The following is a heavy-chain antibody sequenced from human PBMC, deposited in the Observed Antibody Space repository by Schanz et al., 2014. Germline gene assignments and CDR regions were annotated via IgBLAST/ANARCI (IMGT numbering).Heavy chain of an antibody. J-gene: IGHJ5*02. D-gene: IGHD2-8*01. Sequence: EVRLVESGGGLVQPGGSLRLSCVASGFNFYTSAMTWVRQAPGKGLEWVSVISARGEVSKYSDSVKGRFIVSRDNSRATLFLQMDSLRAADTAFYYCAKWEDIVPEPEPMRGWFDPWGQGTLVTVSS. CDR1: GFNFYTSA. V-gene: IGHV3-23*04. CDR2: ISARGEVS. CDR3: AKWEDIVPEPEPMRGWFDP.